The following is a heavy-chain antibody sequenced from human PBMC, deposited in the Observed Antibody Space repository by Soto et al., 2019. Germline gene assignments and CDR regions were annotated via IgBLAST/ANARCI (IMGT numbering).Heavy chain of an antibody. CDR1: GFDFSSHG. J-gene: IGHJ6*02. D-gene: IGHD1-7*01. CDR2: ISYEGSHK. CDR3: AKDFELPDGDFYHYGMAV. V-gene: IGHV3-30*18. Sequence: QVQLVESGGGVVQSGGSLRLSCLASGFDFSSHGMYWVRQAPGRGLEWVALISYEGSHKFYVDSLKGRFTISRDNSKHTLYLHMSRLRPEDTALYYSAKDFELPDGDFYHYGMAVSGQGTTVSVSS.